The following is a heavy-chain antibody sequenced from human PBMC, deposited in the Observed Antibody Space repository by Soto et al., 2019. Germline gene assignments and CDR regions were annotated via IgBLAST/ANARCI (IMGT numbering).Heavy chain of an antibody. Sequence: GASVKVSCKASGYTFTGYYMHWVRQAPGQGLEWMGWINPNSGGTNYAQKFQGRVTMTRDTSISTAYMELSRLRSDDTAVYYCARFTVRGVRRPGMDVWGQGTTVTVSS. CDR2: INPNSGGT. CDR1: GYTFTGYY. V-gene: IGHV1-2*02. D-gene: IGHD3-10*01. J-gene: IGHJ6*02. CDR3: ARFTVRGVRRPGMDV.